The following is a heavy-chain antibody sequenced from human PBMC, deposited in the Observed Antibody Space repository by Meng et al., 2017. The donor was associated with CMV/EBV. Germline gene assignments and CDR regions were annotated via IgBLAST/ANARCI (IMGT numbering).Heavy chain of an antibody. J-gene: IGHJ5*02. CDR1: GFTFSSYA. CDR2: IYSGGSST. D-gene: IGHD3-3*01. V-gene: IGHV3-23*03. Sequence: GESLKISCAASGFTFSSYAMSWVRQAPGKGLEWVSVIYSGGSSTYYADSVKGRFTISRDNSKNTLYLQMNSLRAEDTAVYYCAKDHRDFWSGYTTGWFDPWGQGTLVPSPQ. CDR3: AKDHRDFWSGYTTGWFDP.